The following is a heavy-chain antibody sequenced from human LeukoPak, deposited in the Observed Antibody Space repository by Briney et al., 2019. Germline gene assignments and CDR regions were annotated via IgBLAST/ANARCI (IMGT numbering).Heavy chain of an antibody. CDR2: ISYDGSNK. J-gene: IGHJ6*03. V-gene: IGHV3-30-3*02. CDR3: AKIPIAARPGSYYYYYYMDV. CDR1: GFTFSSYA. Sequence: PGRSLRLSCAASGFTFSSYAMHWVRQAPGKGLEWVAVISYDGSNKYYADSVKGRFTISRDNSKNTLYLQMNSLRAEDTAVYYCAKIPIAARPGSYYYYYYMDVWGKGTTVTVSS. D-gene: IGHD6-6*01.